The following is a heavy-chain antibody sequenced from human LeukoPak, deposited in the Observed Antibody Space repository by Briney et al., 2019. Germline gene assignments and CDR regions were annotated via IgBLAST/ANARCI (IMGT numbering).Heavy chain of an antibody. CDR1: GFTFSNYW. D-gene: IGHD3-10*01. V-gene: IGHV3-7*01. CDR3: ARAQYYYGSGSYERDY. J-gene: IGHJ4*02. CDR2: IKEDGSAK. Sequence: GGSLRLSCAGSGFTFSNYWMNWVRQAPGKGLEWVANIKEDGSAKSYVDSVKGRFTISRDNAKNSLYLQMNSLRAEDTAVYYCARAQYYYGSGSYERDYWGQGTLVTVSS.